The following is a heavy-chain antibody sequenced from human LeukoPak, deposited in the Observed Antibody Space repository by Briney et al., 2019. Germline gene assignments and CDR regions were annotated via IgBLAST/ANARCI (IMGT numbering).Heavy chain of an antibody. Sequence: GESLKISCKGSGYSFTSYWIGWVRQMPGKGLEWMGIIYPGDSDTRYSPSFQGQVTISADKSISTAYLQWSSLKASDTAMYYCARLIFKQRLPNWFDPWGQGTLVTVSS. CDR1: GYSFTSYW. D-gene: IGHD6-25*01. J-gene: IGHJ5*02. CDR2: IYPGDSDT. V-gene: IGHV5-51*01. CDR3: ARLIFKQRLPNWFDP.